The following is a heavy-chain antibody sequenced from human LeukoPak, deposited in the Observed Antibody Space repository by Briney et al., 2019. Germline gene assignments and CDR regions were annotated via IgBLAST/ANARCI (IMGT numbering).Heavy chain of an antibody. CDR1: GGSISSGGYY. V-gene: IGHV4-61*08. Sequence: PSETLSLTCTVSGGSISSGGYYWSWIRQHPGKGLEWIGYIYYSGSTNYNPSLKSRVTISVDTSKNQFSLKLSSVTAADTAVYYCAREHGGVVVPAAPYGAFDIWGQGTMVTVSS. J-gene: IGHJ3*02. CDR3: AREHGGVVVPAAPYGAFDI. D-gene: IGHD2-2*01. CDR2: IYYSGST.